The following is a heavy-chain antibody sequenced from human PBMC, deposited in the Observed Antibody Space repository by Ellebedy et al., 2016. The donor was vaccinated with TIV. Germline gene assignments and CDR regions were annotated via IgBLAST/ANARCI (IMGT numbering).Heavy chain of an antibody. CDR1: GYTFTSYG. CDR3: ARGLGYGDYELFVY. CDR2: ISAYNGNT. D-gene: IGHD4-17*01. J-gene: IGHJ4*02. V-gene: IGHV1-18*01. Sequence: AASVKVSCKASGYTFTSYGISWVRQAPGQGLEWMGWISAYNGNTNYAQKLQGRVTMTTDTSTSTAYMELSRLKSDDTAVYYCARGLGYGDYELFVYWGQGTLVTVSS.